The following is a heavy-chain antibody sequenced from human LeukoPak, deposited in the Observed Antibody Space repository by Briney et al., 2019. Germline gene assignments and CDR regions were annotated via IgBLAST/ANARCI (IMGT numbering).Heavy chain of an antibody. CDR3: AKYSNLAFFDY. CDR1: GFTFSSAW. CDR2: IKSKTDGGTT. J-gene: IGHJ4*02. Sequence: PGGSLRLSCAASGFTFSSAWMSWVRQAPGKGLEWVGRIKSKTDGGTTDYAAPVSGRFSISRDDSSNTVYLQMNDLKTEDTAVYFCAKYSNLAFFDYWGQGSLVTVSS. V-gene: IGHV3-15*01. D-gene: IGHD6-13*01.